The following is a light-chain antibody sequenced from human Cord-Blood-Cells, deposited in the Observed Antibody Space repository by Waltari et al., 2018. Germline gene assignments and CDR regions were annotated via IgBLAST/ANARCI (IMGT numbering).Light chain of an antibody. CDR1: QDISNY. Sequence: DIQMTQSPSSLSASVGERVTITCQASQDISNYLNWYQQKPGKAPKLLIYDASKLETGVPSRFSGSGSGTDFTFTISSLQPEDISTYYCQQYDNLPLTFGGGTKVEIK. CDR3: QQYDNLPLT. J-gene: IGKJ4*01. V-gene: IGKV1-33*01. CDR2: DAS.